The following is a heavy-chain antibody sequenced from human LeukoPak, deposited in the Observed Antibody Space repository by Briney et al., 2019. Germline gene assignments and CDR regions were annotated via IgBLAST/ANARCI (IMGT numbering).Heavy chain of an antibody. V-gene: IGHV3-7*01. CDR1: GFTFTRNW. J-gene: IGHJ4*02. Sequence: GGSLRLSCAASGFTFTRNWMSWVRQAPGKALEWVANIKGDGTSIHYVDSVKGRFTISRDNTKNSVFLQMNSLRADDTAVYYCARDGFSTGSHDYWGQGTLVTVSS. CDR2: IKGDGTSI. D-gene: IGHD6-19*01. CDR3: ARDGFSTGSHDY.